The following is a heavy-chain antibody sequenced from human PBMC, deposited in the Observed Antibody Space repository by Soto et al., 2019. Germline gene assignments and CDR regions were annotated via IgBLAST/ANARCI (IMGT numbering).Heavy chain of an antibody. D-gene: IGHD6-19*01. V-gene: IGHV4-34*01. CDR1: GGSFDTYY. CDR3: ARGGSSDWQVALDM. Sequence: SETLSLTCVVSGGSFDTYYWNWIRQSPGKGLEWIGESNHRGSNNYSPSLKSRVTISLDTSKNQFSLKLTSVAAADTAVYYCARGGSSDWQVALDMWGQGTMVTVSS. CDR2: SNHRGSN. J-gene: IGHJ3*02.